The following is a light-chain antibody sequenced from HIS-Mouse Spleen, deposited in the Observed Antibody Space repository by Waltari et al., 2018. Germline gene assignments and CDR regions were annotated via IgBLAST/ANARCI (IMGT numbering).Light chain of an antibody. Sequence: SYELTQPPSVSVSLGQMARITCSGEALPKKYAYWYQQKPGQFPVLVIYKDSERPSGIPGRLSGSSSGTMVTLTISGVQAEDEADYYCLSADSSGTWVFGGGTKLTVL. V-gene: IGLV3-16*01. CDR2: KDS. J-gene: IGLJ3*02. CDR1: ALPKKY. CDR3: LSADSSGTWV.